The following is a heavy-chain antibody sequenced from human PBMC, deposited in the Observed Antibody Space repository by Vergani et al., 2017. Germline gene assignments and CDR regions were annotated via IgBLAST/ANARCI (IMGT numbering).Heavy chain of an antibody. CDR3: TAEDSGSYDY. V-gene: IGHV3-15*01. D-gene: IGHD1-26*01. J-gene: IGHJ4*02. CDR1: GFTFADAW. Sequence: EVQLVESGGGLVKPGGSLRLSCAACGFTFADAWMSWVRQTPGKGLEWVGRIKSEADGGTTLYAAAVKDRITISRDDSQNTLYLQMSNLRSEDTAMYYCTAEDSGSYDYWGQGALVTVSS. CDR2: IKSEADGGTT.